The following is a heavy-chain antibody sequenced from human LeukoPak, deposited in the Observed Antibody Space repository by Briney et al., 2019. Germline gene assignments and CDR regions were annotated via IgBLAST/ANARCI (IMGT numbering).Heavy chain of an antibody. J-gene: IGHJ4*02. D-gene: IGHD3-10*01. CDR1: GFTFSSYT. V-gene: IGHV3-21*01. Sequence: GGSLRLSCAASGFTFSSYTMNWVRQAPGKGLEWVSSISSSSSYIYYADSVKGRFTISRDNAKNTLYLQMNSLRAEDTAVYYCARAIRGSFDYWGQGTLVAVSS. CDR3: ARAIRGSFDY. CDR2: ISSSSSYI.